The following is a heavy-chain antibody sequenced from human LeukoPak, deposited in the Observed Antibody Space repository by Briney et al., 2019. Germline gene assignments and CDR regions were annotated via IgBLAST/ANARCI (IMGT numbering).Heavy chain of an antibody. D-gene: IGHD4-17*01. J-gene: IGHJ4*02. Sequence: GGSLRLSCAASGVTFSSYSMNWVRQAPGKGLEWDSSISSSSSYIYYADSVKGRFTISRDNAKNSLYLQMNSLRAEDTAVYYCARVGRTVTTSTGDYWGQGTLVTVSS. CDR3: ARVGRTVTTSTGDY. CDR1: GVTFSSYS. V-gene: IGHV3-21*01. CDR2: ISSSSSYI.